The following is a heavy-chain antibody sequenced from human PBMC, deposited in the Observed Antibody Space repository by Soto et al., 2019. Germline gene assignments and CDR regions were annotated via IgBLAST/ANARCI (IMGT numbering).Heavy chain of an antibody. CDR1: GASISSGGYY. V-gene: IGHV4-31*03. CDR3: ATYFNGWFDY. D-gene: IGHD6-19*01. CDR2: IYSSGYT. J-gene: IGHJ4*02. Sequence: QVQLQESGPGLVKPSQTLSLTCTVSGASISSGGYYWSWIRQHPGKGLEWIGYIYSSGYTYYNPSLKSRVAISVDTSQNQFSLKLTSVPAAATAVYYCATYFNGWFDYWGQGTLVTVSS.